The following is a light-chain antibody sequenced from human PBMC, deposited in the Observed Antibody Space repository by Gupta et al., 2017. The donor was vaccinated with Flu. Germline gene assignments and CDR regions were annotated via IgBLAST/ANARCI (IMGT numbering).Light chain of an antibody. CDR3: QQYDKWPRT. V-gene: IGKV3-15*01. J-gene: IGKJ1*01. Sequence: EILMTQSPATLSVSPGERATLSCRASQTISTNLAWYQQTPGQAPRLLIYGASTRATGIPARFSGSGSTTEFTLTITSLQSEDFVTYYCQQYDKWPRTFGQGTKVELK. CDR2: GAS. CDR1: QTISTN.